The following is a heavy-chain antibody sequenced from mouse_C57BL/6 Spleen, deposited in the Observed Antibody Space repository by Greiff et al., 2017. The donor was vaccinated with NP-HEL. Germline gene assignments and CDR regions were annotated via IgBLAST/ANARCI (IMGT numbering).Heavy chain of an antibody. J-gene: IGHJ2*01. D-gene: IGHD1-1*01. Sequence: QVQLQQSGPGLVQPSPSLSITCTVSGFSLTSYGVHWVRQSPGKGLEWLGVIWSGGSTASNAAFMSPLSIPKDNSYSQVFFKMNSLQADDTSVYSCVKYGYYGSSAYFDYWGQGTTLTVSS. CDR2: IWSGGST. V-gene: IGHV2-5*01. CDR3: VKYGYYGSSAYFDY. CDR1: GFSLTSYG.